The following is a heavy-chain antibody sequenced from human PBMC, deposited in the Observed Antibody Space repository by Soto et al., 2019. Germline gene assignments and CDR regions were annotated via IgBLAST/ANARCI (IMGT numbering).Heavy chain of an antibody. CDR3: AKDIGSEIDY. Sequence: GGSLRLSCAASGFTFSSYGMHWVRQAPGKGLEWVAVISYDGSNKYYADSVKGRFTISRDNSKNTLYLQMNSLRAEDTAVYYCAKDIGSEIDYWGQGTLVTVSS. D-gene: IGHD2-15*01. J-gene: IGHJ4*02. V-gene: IGHV3-30*18. CDR1: GFTFSSYG. CDR2: ISYDGSNK.